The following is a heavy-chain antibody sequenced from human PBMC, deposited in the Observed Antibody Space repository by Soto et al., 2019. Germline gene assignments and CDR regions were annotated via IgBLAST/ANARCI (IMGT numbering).Heavy chain of an antibody. Sequence: EVHLVESGGGLVKPGESLRLSCTASGFTFADAWMSWVRQVPGKGLEWVARILSRIDGGATDYAAPVKDRFTISRDDPKNTLYLQMNSLKPGDTAVYYCTTYDYFWGNDRYRWAYWGQEALVTSPQ. V-gene: IGHV3-15*01. CDR2: ILSRIDGGAT. CDR1: GFTFADAW. J-gene: IGHJ4*02. D-gene: IGHD3-16*02. CDR3: TTYDYFWGNDRYRWAY.